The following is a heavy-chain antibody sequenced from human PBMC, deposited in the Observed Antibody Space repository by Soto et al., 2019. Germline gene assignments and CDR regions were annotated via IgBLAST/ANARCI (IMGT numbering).Heavy chain of an antibody. J-gene: IGHJ5*02. Sequence: GXPVKVARKTSGSPFSKSGVAWVRQAPGQPLEWLGWISLYSDGTNYAQKFQCRVSMTTDTSTTTAYMQLRSLRSDDTAVYYCERVVPGAEAWFGPWGQGTLVTVSS. CDR1: GSPFSKSG. D-gene: IGHD2-2*01. CDR3: ERVVPGAEAWFGP. V-gene: IGHV1-18*01. CDR2: ISLYSDGT.